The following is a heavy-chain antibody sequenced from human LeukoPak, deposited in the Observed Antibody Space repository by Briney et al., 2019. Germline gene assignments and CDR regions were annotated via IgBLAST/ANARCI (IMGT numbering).Heavy chain of an antibody. CDR1: GFSFSSYS. J-gene: IGHJ6*03. D-gene: IGHD2-21*02. V-gene: IGHV3-21*01. CDR2: ISSSSSSI. Sequence: PGGSLRLSCAASGFSFSSYSMSWVRQAPGKGLEWVSSISSSSSSIYYPDTVKGRFTISRANAKNSLYLQMNSPRAEDTAVYYCARDSVVVTSGYYYDMDVWGKGTTVTVSS. CDR3: ARDSVVVTSGYYYDMDV.